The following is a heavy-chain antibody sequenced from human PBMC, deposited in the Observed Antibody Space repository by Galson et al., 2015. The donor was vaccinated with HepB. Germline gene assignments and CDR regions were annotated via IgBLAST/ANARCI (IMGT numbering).Heavy chain of an antibody. J-gene: IGHJ6*02. D-gene: IGHD6-13*01. CDR3: VRLSLGTAAAGSLKMDV. Sequence: ETLSLTCTVSGGSISSSTYYWGWIRQPPGKGLEWIGSMYSSGSTHYNPSLESRVTISVDTSKNQFSLNLSSVTAADTALYYCVRLSLGTAAAGSLKMDVWGQGTTVTVSS. V-gene: IGHV4-39*01. CDR1: GGSISSSTYY. CDR2: MYSSGST.